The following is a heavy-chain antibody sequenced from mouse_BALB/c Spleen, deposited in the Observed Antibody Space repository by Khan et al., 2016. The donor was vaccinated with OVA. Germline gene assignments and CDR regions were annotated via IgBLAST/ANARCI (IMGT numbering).Heavy chain of an antibody. CDR1: GYTFTNAG. CDR3: ARGGAAYYRNDGGAMDY. CDR2: INTHSGVP. Sequence: QIQLVQSGPELKKPGETVRISCKASGYTFTNAGMQWVQKMPGKGLKWIGWINTHSGVPKYAEDFKGRFAFSLGTSASTVYLQITNLKNEDTATYFCARGGAAYYRNDGGAMDYWGQGTSVTVSS. V-gene: IGHV9-4*02. J-gene: IGHJ4*01. D-gene: IGHD2-14*01.